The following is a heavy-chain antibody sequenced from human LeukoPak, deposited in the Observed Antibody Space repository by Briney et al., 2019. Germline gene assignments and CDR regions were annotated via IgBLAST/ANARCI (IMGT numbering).Heavy chain of an antibody. CDR3: AKDMVRGVPFSFDY. J-gene: IGHJ4*02. CDR2: IRYDGSNK. D-gene: IGHD3-10*01. Sequence: AGGSLRLSCAASGFTFSSYGMHRVRQAPGKGLEWVAFIRYDGSNKYYADSVKGRFTISRDNSKNTLYLQMNSLRAEDTAVYYCAKDMVRGVPFSFDYWGQGTLVTVSS. V-gene: IGHV3-30*02. CDR1: GFTFSSYG.